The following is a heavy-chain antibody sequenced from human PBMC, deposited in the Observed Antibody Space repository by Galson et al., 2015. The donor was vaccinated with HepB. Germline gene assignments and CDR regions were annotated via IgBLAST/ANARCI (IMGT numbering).Heavy chain of an antibody. CDR2: INHSGST. D-gene: IGHD3-22*01. V-gene: IGHV4-34*01. CDR3: ASTIGYYCDNSGSGDDWFDP. CDR1: GGSFSDNF. Sequence: SETLSLTCAVYGGSFSDNFWSWIRQSPGKGLEWIGEINHSGSTNYNPSLKSRVSISVDTSKNQFSLKLSSVTAADTAVYYCASTIGYYCDNSGSGDDWFDPWGQGTLVTVSS. J-gene: IGHJ5*02.